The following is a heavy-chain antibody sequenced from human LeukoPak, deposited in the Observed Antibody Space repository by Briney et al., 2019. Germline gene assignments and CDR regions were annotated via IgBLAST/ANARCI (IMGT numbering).Heavy chain of an antibody. CDR3: AHRPGGIQLWPGYFDY. J-gene: IGHJ4*02. D-gene: IGHD5-18*01. Sequence: SGPTLAHPPPPLTLTCTFSGFSLSTRGAGVGWIRQAPGKPLEWLALIYWNDDKRYIPSLKSRLTITQDTSKNQVVLTMTNMDPVDTATYYCAHRPGGIQLWPGYFDYWGQGTLVTVSS. CDR2: IYWNDDK. CDR1: GFSLSTRGAG. V-gene: IGHV2-5*01.